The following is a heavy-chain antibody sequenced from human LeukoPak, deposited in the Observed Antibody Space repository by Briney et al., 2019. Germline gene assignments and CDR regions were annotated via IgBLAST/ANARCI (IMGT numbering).Heavy chain of an antibody. Sequence: GGSLRLSCAASGFTFSSYEMNWVRQAPGKGLEWVSYISSSGSTIYYADSVKGRFTISRDNAKNSLYLQMNSLRAEDTAVYYCAREHGDYAIRFCFDPWGQGTLATVSS. CDR3: AREHGDYAIRFCFDP. CDR1: GFTFSSYE. J-gene: IGHJ5*02. V-gene: IGHV3-48*03. D-gene: IGHD4-17*01. CDR2: ISSSGSTI.